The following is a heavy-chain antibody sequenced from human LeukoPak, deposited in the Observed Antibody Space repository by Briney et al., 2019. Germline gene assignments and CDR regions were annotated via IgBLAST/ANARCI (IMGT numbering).Heavy chain of an antibody. V-gene: IGHV3-21*01. CDR1: GFTFSSYY. D-gene: IGHD3-16*01. CDR3: TRVSYADGGYFDY. CDR2: ISRSGNYT. J-gene: IGHJ4*02. Sequence: GGSLRLSCAASGFTFSSYYMNWVRQAPGKGLERVSSISRSGNYTYYADSVKGRFTISRDNARNSLYLQMNSLRAEDTAVYYCTRVSYADGGYFDYWGQGTLVTVSS.